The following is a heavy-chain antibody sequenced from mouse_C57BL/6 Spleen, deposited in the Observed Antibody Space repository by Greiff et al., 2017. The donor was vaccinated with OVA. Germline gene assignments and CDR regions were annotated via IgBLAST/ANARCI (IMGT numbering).Heavy chain of an antibody. V-gene: IGHV10-1*01. J-gene: IGHJ2*01. CDR1: GFSFNTYA. CDR2: IRSKSNNYAT. Sequence: EVKLVESGGGLVQPKGSLKLSCAASGFSFNTYAMNWVRQAPGKGLEWVARIRSKSNNYATYYADSVKDRFTISRDDSESMLYLQMNNLKTEDTAMYYCVRHDYYGPDYWGQGTTLTVSS. D-gene: IGHD2-1*01. CDR3: VRHDYYGPDY.